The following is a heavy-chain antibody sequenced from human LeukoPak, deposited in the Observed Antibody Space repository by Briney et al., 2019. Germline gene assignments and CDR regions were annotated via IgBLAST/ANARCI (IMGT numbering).Heavy chain of an antibody. D-gene: IGHD4-17*01. Sequence: PGGSLRLSCTASGFTFGTYAMMWVRQIPGKGLEWVSAITAGSGSALYADSVKGRFTISRDDSKHTLFLQMNSLRAEDTAVYYCARDPNGDYIGAFDMWGPGTMVTVSS. CDR1: GFTFGTYA. V-gene: IGHV3-23*01. CDR3: ARDPNGDYIGAFDM. J-gene: IGHJ3*02. CDR2: ITAGSGSA.